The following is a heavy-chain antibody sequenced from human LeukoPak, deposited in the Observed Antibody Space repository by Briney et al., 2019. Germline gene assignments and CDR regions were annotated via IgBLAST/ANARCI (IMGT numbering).Heavy chain of an antibody. CDR3: ARVWSSDIFDY. J-gene: IGHJ4*02. D-gene: IGHD3-3*01. V-gene: IGHV4-34*01. CDR2: INHSGST. CDR1: GGSFSGYY. Sequence: SETLSLTCGVHGGSFSGYYWSWIRQPPGKGLEWIGEINHSGSTNYNSSLKSRVTVSVDTSKNQFSLKVSSVTAADTAVYYCARVWSSDIFDYRGQGSLVTVSS.